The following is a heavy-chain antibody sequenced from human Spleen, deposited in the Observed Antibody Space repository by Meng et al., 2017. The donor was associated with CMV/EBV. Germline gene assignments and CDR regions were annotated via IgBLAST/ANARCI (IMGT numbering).Heavy chain of an antibody. CDR2: AANKANRYTT. V-gene: IGHV3-72*01. Sequence: SGFILSDHYIDWVRQAPGKGLEWIDRAANKANRYTTEYAASVKGRFTFSSYDSENSLSLQMNSLKSADTAVYYCTRGHRGLALSAFDLWGQGTLVTVSS. CDR1: GFILSDHY. CDR3: TRGHRGLALSAFDL. D-gene: IGHD1-26*01. J-gene: IGHJ3*01.